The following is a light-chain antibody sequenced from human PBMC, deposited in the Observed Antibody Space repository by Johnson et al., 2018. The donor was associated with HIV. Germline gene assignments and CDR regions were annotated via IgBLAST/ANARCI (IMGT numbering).Light chain of an antibody. CDR1: SSNVGSSF. Sequence: QPVLTQPPSVSAAPGQTVTISCSGSSSNVGSSFVSWYRQVPGTAPKLLIYDNNNRPSGIPDRFSGSKSGTSANMGITGLWPEDAADYYCGTWDNSLSAYVFGTGTKVTVL. V-gene: IGLV1-51*01. J-gene: IGLJ1*01. CDR2: DNN. CDR3: GTWDNSLSAYV.